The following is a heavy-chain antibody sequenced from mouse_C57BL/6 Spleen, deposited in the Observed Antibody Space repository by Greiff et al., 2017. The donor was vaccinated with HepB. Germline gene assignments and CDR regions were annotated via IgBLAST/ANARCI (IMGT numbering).Heavy chain of an antibody. CDR1: GFSLTSYG. J-gene: IGHJ4*01. Sequence: QVQLKESGPGLVQPSQSLSITCTVSGFSLTSYGVHWVRQSPGKGLEWLGVIWSGGSTDYNAAFISRLSISKDNSKSQVFFKMNSLQADDTAIYYCARPYYYGSSYSYAMDYWGQGTSVTVSS. CDR2: IWSGGST. CDR3: ARPYYYGSSYSYAMDY. V-gene: IGHV2-2*01. D-gene: IGHD1-1*01.